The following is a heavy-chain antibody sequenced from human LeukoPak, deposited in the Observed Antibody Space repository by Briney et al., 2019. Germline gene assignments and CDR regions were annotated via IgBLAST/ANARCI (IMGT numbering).Heavy chain of an antibody. D-gene: IGHD2-15*01. J-gene: IGHJ5*02. CDR3: ARGPIVVVVAATPQYNWFDP. CDR1: GGSISSSSYY. V-gene: IGHV4-39*07. Sequence: SETLSLTCTVSGGSISSSSYYWGWIRQPPGKGLEWIGSIYYSGSTYYNPSLKSRVTISVDKSKNQFSLKLSSVTAADTAVYYCARGPIVVVVAATPQYNWFDPWGQGTLVTVSS. CDR2: IYYSGST.